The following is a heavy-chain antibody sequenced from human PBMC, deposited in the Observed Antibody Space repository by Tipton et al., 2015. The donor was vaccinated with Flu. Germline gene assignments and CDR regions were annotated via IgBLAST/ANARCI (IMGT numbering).Heavy chain of an antibody. J-gene: IGHJ4*02. CDR3: ARDGAGTPY. V-gene: IGHV4-61*10. Sequence: TLSLTYTVSGVSIRSGSQYWSWIRQPAGKGLEWIGYIYYSGSTNYNPSLKSRVTISVDTSKNQFSLKLSSVTAADTAVYYCARDGAGTPYWGQGTLVTVSS. D-gene: IGHD6-19*01. CDR2: IYYSGST. CDR1: GVSIRSGSQY.